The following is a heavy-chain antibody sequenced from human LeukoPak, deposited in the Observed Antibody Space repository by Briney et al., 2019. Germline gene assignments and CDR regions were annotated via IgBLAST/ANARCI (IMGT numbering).Heavy chain of an antibody. Sequence: GGSLRLSCAASGFTFSSYAMSWVRQAPGKGLEWVALISYDGSNKYYAASVKGRFTISRDNSKNTVFLQMNSLRAEDTAVYYCAKDHSKIQPFDYWGQGTLVTVSS. CDR3: AKDHSKIQPFDY. CDR2: ISYDGSNK. J-gene: IGHJ4*02. D-gene: IGHD5-18*01. CDR1: GFTFSSYA. V-gene: IGHV3-30-3*01.